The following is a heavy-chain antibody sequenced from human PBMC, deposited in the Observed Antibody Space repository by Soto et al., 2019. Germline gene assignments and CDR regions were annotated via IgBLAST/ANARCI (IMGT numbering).Heavy chain of an antibody. V-gene: IGHV4-59*08. Sequence: SETLSLTCSVSGGSISGLYWSWVRQPPGRGLEWIGWIYYSGTTNYNPSLKSRVTISVDTSKNQFSLKLSSVTAADTAVYYCARRRGNWNYIFDYWGQGTLVTVSS. CDR3: ARRRGNWNYIFDY. CDR1: GGSISGLY. D-gene: IGHD1-7*01. J-gene: IGHJ4*02. CDR2: IYYSGTT.